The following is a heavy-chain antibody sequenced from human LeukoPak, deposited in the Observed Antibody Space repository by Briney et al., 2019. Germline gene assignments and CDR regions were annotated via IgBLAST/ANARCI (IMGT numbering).Heavy chain of an antibody. CDR1: GFTFNTYG. D-gene: IGHD6-13*01. CDR3: AKDLPTIAATGPRFDS. Sequence: GGSLRLSCAASGFTFNTYGMSWVRQAPGKGLEWVSAITGSGGSTYYADSVKGRFTISRDTSKNTLYLQMNSLRVEDTALYYCAKDLPTIAATGPRFDSWGQGTLVTVSS. V-gene: IGHV3-23*01. CDR2: ITGSGGST. J-gene: IGHJ4*02.